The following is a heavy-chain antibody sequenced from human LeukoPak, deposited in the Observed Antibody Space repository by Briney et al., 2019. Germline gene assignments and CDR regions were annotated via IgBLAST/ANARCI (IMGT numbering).Heavy chain of an antibody. Sequence: GGSLRLSCAASGFTFSSYAMHWVRQATGKGLEWVSAIGTAGDTYYPGSVKGRFTISRENAKNSLHLQMNSLRAGDTAVYYCARGGLITMVRGVIRARYFDLWGRGTLVTVSS. J-gene: IGHJ2*01. CDR2: IGTAGDT. CDR1: GFTFSSYA. CDR3: ARGGLITMVRGVIRARYFDL. D-gene: IGHD3-10*01. V-gene: IGHV3-13*01.